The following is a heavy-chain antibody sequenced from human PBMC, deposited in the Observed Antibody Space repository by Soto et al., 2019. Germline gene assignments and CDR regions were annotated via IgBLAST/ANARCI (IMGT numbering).Heavy chain of an antibody. CDR3: AKDLLPFGRGMYFFDY. V-gene: IGHV3-9*01. Sequence: HPGGSLRLSCAASGFTFDDYAMHWVRQAPGKGLEWVSGISWNSGSIGYADSVKGRFTISRDSAKNSLYLQMNSLRAEDTALYYCAKDLLPFGRGMYFFDYWGKGTLVTVSS. D-gene: IGHD3-10*01. CDR1: GFTFDDYA. J-gene: IGHJ4*02. CDR2: ISWNSGSI.